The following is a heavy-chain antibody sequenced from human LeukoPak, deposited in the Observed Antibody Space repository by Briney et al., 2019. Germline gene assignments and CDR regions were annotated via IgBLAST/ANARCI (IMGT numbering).Heavy chain of an antibody. V-gene: IGHV4-61*02. CDR2: IYTSGST. CDR1: GGSISSSGYY. D-gene: IGHD3-22*01. J-gene: IGHJ4*02. CDR3: ATTGYYYDSSGPRGFDY. Sequence: SETLSLTCSVSGGSISSSGYYWSWIRQPAGKGLEWIGRIYTSGSTNYNPSLKSRVTISVDTSKNQFSLKLSSVTAADTAVYYCATTGYYYDSSGPRGFDYWGQGTLVTVSS.